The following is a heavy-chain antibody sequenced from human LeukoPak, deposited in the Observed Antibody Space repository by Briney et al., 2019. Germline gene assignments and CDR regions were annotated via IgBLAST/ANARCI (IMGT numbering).Heavy chain of an antibody. CDR2: IYYSGST. D-gene: IGHD3-22*01. CDR1: GGSISSYY. CDR3: AREARYYYDSSGSSLFDY. Sequence: PSETLSLTCTVSGGSISSYYWSWIRQPPGKGLEWIGYIYYSGSTNYNPPLKSRVTISVDTSKNQFSLKLSSVTAADTAVYYCAREARYYYDSSGSSLFDYWGQGTLVTVSS. V-gene: IGHV4-59*01. J-gene: IGHJ4*02.